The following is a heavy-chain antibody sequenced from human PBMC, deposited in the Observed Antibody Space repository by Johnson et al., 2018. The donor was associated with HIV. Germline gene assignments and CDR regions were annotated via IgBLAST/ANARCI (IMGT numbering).Heavy chain of an antibody. CDR2: ISSSSSTI. D-gene: IGHD1-1*01. Sequence: QVQLVESGGDLVKPGGSLRLSCAASGFSFSDYYMSWIRRAPGKGLEWVSYISSSSSTIYYGDSVKGRFTISRDNARNSLFLHMNSLRAEETAVYYCARDLHPGQNPFVAIWAFDIWGHGTMVTVSA. V-gene: IGHV3-11*04. CDR3: ARDLHPGQNPFVAIWAFDI. CDR1: GFSFSDYY. J-gene: IGHJ3*02.